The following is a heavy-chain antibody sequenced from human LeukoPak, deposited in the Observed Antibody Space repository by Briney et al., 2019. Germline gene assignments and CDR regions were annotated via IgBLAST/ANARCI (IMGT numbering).Heavy chain of an antibody. CDR2: IYYSGST. CDR3: ARRKSGYSSGWYLSYFDY. Sequence: PSETLSLTCTVSGGSISSSSYYWGWIRQPPGKGLEWIGSIYYSGSTYYNPSLKSRVTISVDTSKNQFSLKLSSVTAADTAVYYCARRKSGYSSGWYLSYFDYWGQGTLVTVSS. D-gene: IGHD6-19*01. J-gene: IGHJ4*02. CDR1: GGSISSSSYY. V-gene: IGHV4-39*01.